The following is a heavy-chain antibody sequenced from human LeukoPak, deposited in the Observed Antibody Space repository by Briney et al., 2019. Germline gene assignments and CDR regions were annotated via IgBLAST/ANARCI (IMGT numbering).Heavy chain of an antibody. D-gene: IGHD3-22*01. V-gene: IGHV4-4*07. CDR1: GGSISSYY. CDR2: IYTSGST. Sequence: SETLSLTCTVSGGSISSYYWSWIRQPAGKGLEWIGRIYTSGSTNYNPSLKSRVTMSVDTSKNQFSLKLSSVTAADTAVYYCARESGVVIPYDAFDIWGQGTMVTVSS. CDR3: ARESGVVIPYDAFDI. J-gene: IGHJ3*02.